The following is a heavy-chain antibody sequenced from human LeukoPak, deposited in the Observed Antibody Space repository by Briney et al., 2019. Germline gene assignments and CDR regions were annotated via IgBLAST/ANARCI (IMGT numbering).Heavy chain of an antibody. J-gene: IGHJ1*01. D-gene: IGHD3-22*01. CDR1: GFTVSNNY. Sequence: GGSLRLSCAASGFTVSNNYMSWVRQAPGKGLEWVSVIHRGGDTYYADSVKGRFTISRDNSKNTLYLQMNSLRAEDTAVYYCARSPVDYDAIVYYRAEYFQHWGQGTLVTVSS. CDR3: ARSPVDYDAIVYYRAEYFQH. V-gene: IGHV3-53*01. CDR2: IHRGGDT.